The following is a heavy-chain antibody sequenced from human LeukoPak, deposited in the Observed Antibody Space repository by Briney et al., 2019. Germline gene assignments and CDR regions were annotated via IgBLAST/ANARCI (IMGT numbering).Heavy chain of an antibody. J-gene: IGHJ3*02. Sequence: ASVKVSCKVSGYTLTELSMHWVRQAPGKGLEWMGGFDPEDGETIYAQKFQGRVTVTEDTSTDTAYMELSSLRSEDTAVYYCARAEWFGVVTGAFDIWGQGTMVTVSS. CDR1: GYTLTELS. CDR3: ARAEWFGVVTGAFDI. CDR2: FDPEDGET. D-gene: IGHD3-10*01. V-gene: IGHV1-24*01.